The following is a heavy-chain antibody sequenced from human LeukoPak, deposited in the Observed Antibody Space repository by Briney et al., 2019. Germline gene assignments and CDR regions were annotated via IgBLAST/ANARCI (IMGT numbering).Heavy chain of an antibody. D-gene: IGHD5-18*01. CDR3: GKTTVGYSSGQKPAWPVDY. V-gene: IGHV3-23*01. J-gene: IGHJ4*02. CDR1: GFTFGSYA. CDR2: IFGSGGSP. Sequence: GGSLRLSCEASGFTFGSYAMYWVRQGPGKGLEWVAGIFGSGGSPHYADSVKGRFTISRDNSQNMVYLHSNSLRAEDTAVYYCGKTTVGYSSGQKPAWPVDYWGQGTLVTVSS.